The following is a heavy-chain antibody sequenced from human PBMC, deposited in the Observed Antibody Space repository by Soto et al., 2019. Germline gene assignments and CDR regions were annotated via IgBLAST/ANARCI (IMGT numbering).Heavy chain of an antibody. Sequence: ASVKISCKASGYTFTSYAMHWGRHAPGQRLEWMGWINAGNGNTKYSQKFQGRVTITRDTSESTDYMELRSLRSEDTAVYYCARDRCSGGSCYLLDYWGQGTLVTVSS. J-gene: IGHJ4*02. CDR2: INAGNGNT. V-gene: IGHV1-3*01. CDR3: ARDRCSGGSCYLLDY. D-gene: IGHD2-15*01. CDR1: GYTFTSYA.